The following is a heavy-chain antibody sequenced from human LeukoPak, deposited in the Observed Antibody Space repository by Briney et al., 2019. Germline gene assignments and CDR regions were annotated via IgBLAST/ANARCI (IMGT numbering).Heavy chain of an antibody. J-gene: IGHJ4*02. D-gene: IGHD6-13*01. Sequence: GRSLRLSCAASGFTFSSYAMHWVRQAPGEGLEWVSSISSSSSYIYYADSVKGRFTISRDNAKNSLYLQMNSLRAEDTAVYYCARSGYSSSWLFDYWGQGTLVTVSS. V-gene: IGHV3-21*01. CDR3: ARSGYSSSWLFDY. CDR1: GFTFSSYA. CDR2: ISSSSSYI.